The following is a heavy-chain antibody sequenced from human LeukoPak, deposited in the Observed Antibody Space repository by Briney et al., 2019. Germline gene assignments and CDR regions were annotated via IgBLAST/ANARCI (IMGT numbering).Heavy chain of an antibody. D-gene: IGHD1-26*01. CDR1: GGSISSYY. Sequence: KPSGTLSLTFTVSGGSISSYYWNWIRQPPGKGLEWIGYIYYSGSTNYNPSLKSRVTISVDTSKNQFSLKLSSVTAADTAVYYCARDWEGMRGFDYWGQGILVTVSS. CDR3: ARDWEGMRGFDY. V-gene: IGHV4-59*01. CDR2: IYYSGST. J-gene: IGHJ4*02.